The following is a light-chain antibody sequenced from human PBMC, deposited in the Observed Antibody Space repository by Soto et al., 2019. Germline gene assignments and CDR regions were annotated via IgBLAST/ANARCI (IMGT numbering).Light chain of an antibody. Sequence: EIVLTQSPGTLSLSPGERATLSCRASQSVSSSYLAWYQQKPGQAPRLLIYGASSRATGIPDRFSGSGSGTDFTLIISRLEPEDFAVYYCQQYGSSPPITSGHGTRLEIK. J-gene: IGKJ5*01. CDR1: QSVSSSY. CDR3: QQYGSSPPIT. CDR2: GAS. V-gene: IGKV3-20*01.